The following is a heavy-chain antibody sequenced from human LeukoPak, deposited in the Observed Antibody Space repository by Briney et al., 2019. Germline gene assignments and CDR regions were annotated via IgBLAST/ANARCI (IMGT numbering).Heavy chain of an antibody. CDR3: ARASHGDDNWFDP. Sequence: PGGSLRLSCAASGFTFSSYWMHWVRQAPGKGLVWVSRINSDGINTSYADSVKGRFTISRDNAKNTLNLQMNSLRAEDTAVYYCARASHGDDNWFDPWGQGTLVTVSS. CDR2: INSDGINT. D-gene: IGHD4-17*01. V-gene: IGHV3-74*01. CDR1: GFTFSSYW. J-gene: IGHJ5*02.